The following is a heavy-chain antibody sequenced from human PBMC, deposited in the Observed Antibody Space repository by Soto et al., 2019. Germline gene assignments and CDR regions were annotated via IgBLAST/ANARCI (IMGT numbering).Heavy chain of an antibody. D-gene: IGHD6-13*01. V-gene: IGHV1-45*02. CDR3: ARSRSSWSDDAFDI. J-gene: IGHJ3*02. CDR1: GYTFTYRY. Sequence: GASVKVSCKASGYTFTYRYLHWVRQAPGQALEWMGWITPFNGNTNYAQKFQDRITITRDMSMSTAYMELSSLRSEDTAMYYCARSRSSWSDDAFDIWGQGTMVTVSS. CDR2: ITPFNGNT.